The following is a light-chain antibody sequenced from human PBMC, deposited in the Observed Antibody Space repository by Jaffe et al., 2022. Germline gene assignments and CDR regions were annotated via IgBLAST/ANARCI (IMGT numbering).Light chain of an antibody. CDR1: SSDVGGYNY. CDR2: DVS. J-gene: IGLJ2*01. Sequence: QSALTQPASVSGSPGQSITISCTGTSSDVGGYNYVSWYQQHPGKAPKLLIYDVSNRPSGVSNRFSGSTSGNTASLTISGLQAEDEADYYCSSYTSSSTPIVIFGGGTKLTVL. CDR3: SSYTSSSTPIVI. V-gene: IGLV2-14*03.